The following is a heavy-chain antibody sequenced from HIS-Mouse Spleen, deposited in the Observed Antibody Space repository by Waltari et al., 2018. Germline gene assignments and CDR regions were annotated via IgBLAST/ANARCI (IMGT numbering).Heavy chain of an antibody. J-gene: IGHJ4*02. D-gene: IGHD3-10*01. CDR1: GFTVSSNY. CDR3: ARHYYYGSGSYYFDY. Sequence: EVQLVETGGGLIQPGGSLRLSCAASGFTVSSNYMRWVRQAPGKGWEWVLVIYSGGRTYYADSVKGRFTISRDNSKNTLYLQMNSLRAEDTAVYYCARHYYYGSGSYYFDYWGQGTLVTVSS. CDR2: IYSGGRT. V-gene: IGHV3-53*02.